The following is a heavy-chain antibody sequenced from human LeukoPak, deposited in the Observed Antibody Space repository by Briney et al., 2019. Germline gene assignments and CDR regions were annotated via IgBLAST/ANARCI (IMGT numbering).Heavy chain of an antibody. J-gene: IGHJ4*02. Sequence: ASVKVSCKASGYTFTGYYMHWVRQAPGQGLEWMGWINPNSGGTNYAQKFQGRVTMTRDTSISTAYMELSRLRSDDTAVYYCARIPVRGVSRPVDYWGQGTLVTVSS. CDR1: GYTFTGYY. D-gene: IGHD3-10*01. CDR2: INPNSGGT. CDR3: ARIPVRGVSRPVDY. V-gene: IGHV1-2*02.